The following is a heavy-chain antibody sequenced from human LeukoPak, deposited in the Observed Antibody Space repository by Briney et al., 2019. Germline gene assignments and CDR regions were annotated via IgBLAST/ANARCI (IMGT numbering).Heavy chain of an antibody. CDR2: IIPIFGTA. V-gene: IGHV1-69*13. Sequence: ASVKVSCKASGGTFSSYAISWVRQAPGQGLEWMGGIIPIFGTANYAQKFQGRVTITADESTSTAYMELSSLRSEDTAVYYCASVDTAMADDYWGQGTLVTVSS. J-gene: IGHJ4*02. D-gene: IGHD5-18*01. CDR1: GGTFSSYA. CDR3: ASVDTAMADDY.